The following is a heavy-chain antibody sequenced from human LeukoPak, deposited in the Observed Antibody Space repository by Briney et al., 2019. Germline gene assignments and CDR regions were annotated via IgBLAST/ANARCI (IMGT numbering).Heavy chain of an antibody. D-gene: IGHD6-6*01. Sequence: PSETLSLTCAVYGGSFSGYYWGWIRQPPGRGLEWIGYIYYSGNTNYNPSLESRVTISVDTSKNQFSLKLSSVTAADTAVYYCARQAIEYSSSWGYYFDYWGQGTLVTVSS. CDR3: ARQAIEYSSSWGYYFDY. CDR1: GGSFSGYY. V-gene: IGHV4-59*01. CDR2: IYYSGNT. J-gene: IGHJ4*02.